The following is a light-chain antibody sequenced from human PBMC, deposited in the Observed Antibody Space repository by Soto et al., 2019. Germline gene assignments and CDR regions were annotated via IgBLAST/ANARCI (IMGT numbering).Light chain of an antibody. CDR2: EVS. CDR3: SSYAGSNNHVV. CDR1: SSDVGGYNY. Sequence: QSVLTQSPSASGSPGQSVTISCTGTSSDVGGYNYVSWYQQHPGKAPKLMIYEVSKRPSGVPDRFSGSKSGNTASLTVSGLQAEDEADYYCSSYAGSNNHVVFGGGTKVTV. J-gene: IGLJ2*01. V-gene: IGLV2-8*01.